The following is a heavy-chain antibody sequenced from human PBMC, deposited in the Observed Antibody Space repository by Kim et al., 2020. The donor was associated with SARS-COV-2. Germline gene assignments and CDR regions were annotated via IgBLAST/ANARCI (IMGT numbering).Heavy chain of an antibody. Sequence: GGSLRLSCAGSGFTFRGYNMSWVRQAPGKGLEWVSSISGNADHTYYADSVKGRFTISRDDAKNLVYLEMNSLRAEDTAVYYCAKAATIAAGRAFGLWGQG. CDR1: GFTFRGYN. V-gene: IGHV3-23*01. J-gene: IGHJ3*01. CDR3: AKAATIAAGRAFGL. D-gene: IGHD2-15*01. CDR2: ISGNADHT.